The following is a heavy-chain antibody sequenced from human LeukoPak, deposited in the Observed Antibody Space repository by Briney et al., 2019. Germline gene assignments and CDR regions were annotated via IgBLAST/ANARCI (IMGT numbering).Heavy chain of an antibody. D-gene: IGHD6-6*01. CDR2: IYYTGSS. Sequence: SETLSLTCTGSGGSISTSTHYWGWIRQPPGKGLEWIATIYYTGSSYYNPSLKSRVTISVDTSRNLFSLKLSSVTAADTAVYFCARNKGQLAPFDYWGQGTLVTVSS. CDR3: ARNKGQLAPFDY. V-gene: IGHV4-39*02. CDR1: GGSISTSTHY. J-gene: IGHJ4*02.